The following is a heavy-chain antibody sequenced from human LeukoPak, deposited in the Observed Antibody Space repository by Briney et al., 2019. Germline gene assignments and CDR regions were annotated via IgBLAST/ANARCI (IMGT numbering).Heavy chain of an antibody. V-gene: IGHV3-23*01. CDR1: GFAFSTYA. D-gene: IGHD2-2*01. CDR3: ARGPVVPSATYFFDY. Sequence: GSLRLSCAASGFAFSTYAMTWVRRAPGKGLEWLSTISNSGDNTYYADSVKGRFTISRDNSRNTVSLQMSSLTAEDTAVYYCARGPVVPSATYFFDYWGQGTLVVVSS. J-gene: IGHJ4*02. CDR2: ISNSGDNT.